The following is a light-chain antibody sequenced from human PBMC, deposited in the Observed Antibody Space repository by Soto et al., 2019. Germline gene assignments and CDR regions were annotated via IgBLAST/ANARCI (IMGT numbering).Light chain of an antibody. J-gene: IGKJ3*01. CDR3: QKCDYLPI. Sequence: DIQMPQSPSSLSASVGDRVTITCQASHDITSYLNWYQHKPGKAPKLLIYDASILEAGVPSRFSGSGSGTDFPITISSLQPEAVATYYCQKCDYLPIFGPGTTVDFK. CDR2: DAS. CDR1: HDITSY. V-gene: IGKV1-33*01.